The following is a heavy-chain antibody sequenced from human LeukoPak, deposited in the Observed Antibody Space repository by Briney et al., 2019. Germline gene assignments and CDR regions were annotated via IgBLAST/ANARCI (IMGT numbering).Heavy chain of an antibody. D-gene: IGHD3-10*01. V-gene: IGHV3-30*03. Sequence: GGSLRLSCAASGFTFSSYGMHWVRQAPGKGLEWVAVISYDGSNKYYADSVKGRFTISRDNAKNSLYLQMNSLRAEDTAVYYCARSPPTEIIRDDAFDIWGQGTMVTVSS. CDR1: GFTFSSYG. J-gene: IGHJ3*02. CDR2: ISYDGSNK. CDR3: ARSPPTEIIRDDAFDI.